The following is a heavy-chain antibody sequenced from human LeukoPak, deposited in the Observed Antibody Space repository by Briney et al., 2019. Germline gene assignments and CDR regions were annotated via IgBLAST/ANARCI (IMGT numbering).Heavy chain of an antibody. Sequence: SETLSLTCTVSGGSISSYYWSWIRQPPGKGLEWIGYIYYSGSTNYNPSLKSRVTISVDTSKNQFSLKLSSVTAADTAVYYCARDSHYDFWSGYYTHWGQGTLVTVSS. J-gene: IGHJ4*02. CDR3: ARDSHYDFWSGYYTH. CDR2: IYYSGST. D-gene: IGHD3-3*01. V-gene: IGHV4-59*01. CDR1: GGSISSYY.